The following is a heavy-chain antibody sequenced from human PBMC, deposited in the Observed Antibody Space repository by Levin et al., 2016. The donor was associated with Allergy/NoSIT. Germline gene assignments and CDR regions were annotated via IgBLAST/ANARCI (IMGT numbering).Heavy chain of an antibody. D-gene: IGHD6-19*01. Sequence: WIRQPPGKGLEWIGSIYYSGSTYYNPSLKSRVTISVDTSKNQFSLKLSSVTAADTAVYYCAREGVAGTPFDYWGQGTLVTVSS. CDR3: AREGVAGTPFDY. CDR2: IYYSGST. V-gene: IGHV4-39*02. J-gene: IGHJ4*02.